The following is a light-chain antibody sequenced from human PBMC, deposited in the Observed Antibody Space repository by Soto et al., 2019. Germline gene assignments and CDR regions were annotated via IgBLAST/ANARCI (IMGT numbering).Light chain of an antibody. CDR2: EVS. CDR1: SSDVGRYNY. CDR3: SSYATSSTLV. J-gene: IGLJ1*01. Sequence: QSALAQPASVSGSPGQSITISCTGTSSDVGRYNYVAWYQQHPGKAPKVLIFEVSNRPSGVSSRFSGSKSGNTASLNISGLQAEDEADYYCSSYATSSTLVFGTGTSSPS. V-gene: IGLV2-14*01.